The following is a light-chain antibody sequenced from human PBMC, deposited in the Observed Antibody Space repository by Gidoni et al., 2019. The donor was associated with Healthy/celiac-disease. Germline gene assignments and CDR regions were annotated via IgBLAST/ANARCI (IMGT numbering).Light chain of an antibody. CDR2: AAS. CDR1: QGISSY. V-gene: IGKV1-39*01. Sequence: DIKRTQSPSSLSASVGDRVTITCRASQGISSYLNWYQQKPGKAPKLLIYAASSLQSGVPSRFSGIGSGTDFTLTISSLQPEDFATYYCQQSYSTLGTFGQGTKVEIK. J-gene: IGKJ1*01. CDR3: QQSYSTLGT.